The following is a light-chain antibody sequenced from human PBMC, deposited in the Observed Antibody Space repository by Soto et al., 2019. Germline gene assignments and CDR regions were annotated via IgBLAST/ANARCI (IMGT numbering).Light chain of an antibody. Sequence: EIVLTQSPVTLSVSPGARATLSCRASQSVRSDFLAWYQQKHGQPPRLLIYGASSRATGTSDRFSGSGSGTDFTLSISRLEPEDFAVYYCQQYGGSLITFGQGTRLEIK. J-gene: IGKJ5*01. V-gene: IGKV3-20*01. CDR2: GAS. CDR1: QSVRSDF. CDR3: QQYGGSLIT.